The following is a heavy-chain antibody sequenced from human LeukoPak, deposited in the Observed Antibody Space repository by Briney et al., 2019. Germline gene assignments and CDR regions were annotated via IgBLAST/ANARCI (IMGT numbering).Heavy chain of an antibody. Sequence: GGSLRLSCAASGFTFSSYSMNWVRQAPGKGLEWVPSISSSSSYIYYADSVKGRFTISRDNAKNSLYLQMNSLRAEDTAVYYCARDTVAVVEYYMDVWGKGTTVTVSS. D-gene: IGHD6-19*01. V-gene: IGHV3-21*01. CDR1: GFTFSSYS. CDR3: ARDTVAVVEYYMDV. CDR2: ISSSSSYI. J-gene: IGHJ6*03.